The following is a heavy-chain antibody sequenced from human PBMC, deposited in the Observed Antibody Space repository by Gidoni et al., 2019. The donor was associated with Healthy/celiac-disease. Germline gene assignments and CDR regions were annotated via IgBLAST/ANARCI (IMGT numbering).Heavy chain of an antibody. V-gene: IGHV4-61*02. CDR3: ARDLGYSYGYLDY. CDR2: IYTSGST. J-gene: IGHJ4*02. Sequence: QVQLQESGPGLVKPPQTLSLTCTVSGGSISSGSYYWSWIRQPAGKGLEWIGRIYTSGSTNYNPSLKSRVTISVDTSKNQFSLKLSSVTAADTAVYYCARDLGYSYGYLDYWGQGTLVTVSS. CDR1: GGSISSGSYY. D-gene: IGHD5-18*01.